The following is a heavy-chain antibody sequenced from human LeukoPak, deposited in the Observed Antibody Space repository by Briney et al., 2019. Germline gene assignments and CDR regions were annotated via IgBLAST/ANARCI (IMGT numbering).Heavy chain of an antibody. CDR3: ARTTEGYCRGRSCYSYYYYMDV. V-gene: IGHV4-59*11. CDR2: IHYSGST. D-gene: IGHD2-15*01. Sequence: SETLSLTCTVSGGSISSHSWSWIRQPAGKGLEWIGYIHYSGSTNYNPSLKSRVTISVDTSKNQFSLKLSSVTAADTAVYYCARTTEGYCRGRSCYSYYYYMDVWGKGTTVTVSS. CDR1: GGSISSHS. J-gene: IGHJ6*03.